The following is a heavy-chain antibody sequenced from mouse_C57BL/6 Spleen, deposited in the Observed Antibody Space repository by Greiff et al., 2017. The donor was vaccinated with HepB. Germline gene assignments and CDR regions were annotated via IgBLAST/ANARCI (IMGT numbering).Heavy chain of an antibody. CDR2: IYPRSGNT. D-gene: IGHD1-1*01. CDR3: ARRPITTVVEFCYYYAMDY. Sequence: QVQLQQSGAELARPGASVKLSCKASGYTFTSYGISWVKQRTGQGLEWIGEIYPRSGNTYYNEKFKGKATLTADKSSSTAYMELRSLTSEDSAVYFCARRPITTVVEFCYYYAMDYWGQGTSVTVSS. CDR1: GYTFTSYG. V-gene: IGHV1-81*01. J-gene: IGHJ4*01.